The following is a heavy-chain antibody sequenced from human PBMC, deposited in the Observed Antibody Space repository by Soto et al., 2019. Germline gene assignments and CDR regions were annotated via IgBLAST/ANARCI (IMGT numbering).Heavy chain of an antibody. CDR1: GGSFSGYY. CDR2: INHSGST. D-gene: IGHD6-19*01. J-gene: IGHJ3*02. V-gene: IGHV4-34*01. Sequence: SETLSLTCAVYGGSFSGYYWSWIRQPPGKGLEWIGEINHSGSTNYNPSLKSRVTISVDTSKNQFSLKLSSVTAADTAVYYCARVVVSSGWHRPRLSGIDIWGQGTMVTVSS. CDR3: ARVVVSSGWHRPRLSGIDI.